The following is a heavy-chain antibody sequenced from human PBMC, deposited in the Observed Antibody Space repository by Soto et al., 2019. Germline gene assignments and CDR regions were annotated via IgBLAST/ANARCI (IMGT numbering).Heavy chain of an antibody. CDR1: GDSISTRDYY. CDR3: ARGRHSGDSFDY. Sequence: QLQLQGSGPGLVKPSETLSLTCTVSGDSISTRDYYWAWLRQPPGKGLEWIASGYSSGNAYYRPSLKSRLITSVETSNNRFSLRLNSVTAADTAVYYCARGRHSGDSFDYGGQGILVTVSS. J-gene: IGHJ4*02. V-gene: IGHV4-39*01. D-gene: IGHD7-27*01. CDR2: GYSSGNA.